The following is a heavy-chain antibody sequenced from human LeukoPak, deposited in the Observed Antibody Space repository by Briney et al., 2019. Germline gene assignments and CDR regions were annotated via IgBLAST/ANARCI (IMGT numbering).Heavy chain of an antibody. V-gene: IGHV3-13*01. Sequence: GGSLRLSCAASGFTFSSYDMHWVRQVTGKGLEWVSAVGTVGDTYYPGSVKGRFTVSRENARNSLFLQMNSLRAGDTAVYYCARVRTGSVGYDGMDVWGQGTTVTVSS. J-gene: IGHJ6*02. CDR1: GFTFSSYD. CDR2: VGTVGDT. D-gene: IGHD1-26*01. CDR3: ARVRTGSVGYDGMDV.